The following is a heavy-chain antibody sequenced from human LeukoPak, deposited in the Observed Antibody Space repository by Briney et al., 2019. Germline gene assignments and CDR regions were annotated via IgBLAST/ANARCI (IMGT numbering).Heavy chain of an antibody. J-gene: IGHJ4*02. Sequence: PGGSLRLSCAASGFTFSSYAMSWVRQAPGKGLEWVSAISGSGGSTYYADSVKGRFTISRDNSKNTLYLQMNSLRAEDTVVYYCAKRIWSGYPLPLLDYWGQGTLVTVSS. CDR3: AKRIWSGYPLPLLDY. CDR1: GFTFSSYA. CDR2: ISGSGGST. V-gene: IGHV3-23*01. D-gene: IGHD3-3*01.